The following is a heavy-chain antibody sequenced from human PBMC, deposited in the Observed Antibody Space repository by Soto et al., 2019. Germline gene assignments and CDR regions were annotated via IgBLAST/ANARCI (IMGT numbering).Heavy chain of an antibody. CDR3: ARDQEAGSFFPYYYGMDV. J-gene: IGHJ6*02. D-gene: IGHD6-13*01. Sequence: GSLRLSCATSGFTFSSYEMNWVRQAPGNGLEWVSYISSSGSTIYYADSVKGRFTISRDNAKNSLYLQMDSLRAEDTAVYYCARDQEAGSFFPYYYGMDVWGQGTTVTVSS. CDR1: GFTFSSYE. V-gene: IGHV3-48*03. CDR2: ISSSGSTI.